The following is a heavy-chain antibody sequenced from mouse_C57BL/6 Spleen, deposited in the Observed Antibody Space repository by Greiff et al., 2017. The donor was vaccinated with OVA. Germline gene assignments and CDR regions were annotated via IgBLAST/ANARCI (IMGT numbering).Heavy chain of an antibody. V-gene: IGHV5-17*01. CDR2: ISSGSSTI. CDR3: ARAKPSHYYGSSYGYFDV. D-gene: IGHD1-1*01. J-gene: IGHJ1*03. Sequence: EVQRVESGGGLVKPGGSLKLSCAASGFTFSDYGMHWVRQAPEKGLEWVAYISSGSSTIYYADTVKGRFTISRDNAKNTLFLQMTSLRSEDTAMYYCARAKPSHYYGSSYGYFDVWGTGTTVTVSS. CDR1: GFTFSDYG.